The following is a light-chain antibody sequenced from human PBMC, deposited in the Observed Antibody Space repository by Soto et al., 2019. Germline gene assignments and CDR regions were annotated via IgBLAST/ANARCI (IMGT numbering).Light chain of an antibody. CDR3: AAWDDTLIGWV. V-gene: IGLV1-47*01. CDR1: SSNIGGNY. J-gene: IGLJ3*02. CDR2: RST. Sequence: QSVLTQPPSASGTPGQRVTISCSGSSSNIGGNYVHWYKQLPGTAHKLFLYRSTQRPSGIPDRFSGSKSGTSASLAIGGLRSEDEADYYCAAWDDTLIGWVFGGGTKLTVL.